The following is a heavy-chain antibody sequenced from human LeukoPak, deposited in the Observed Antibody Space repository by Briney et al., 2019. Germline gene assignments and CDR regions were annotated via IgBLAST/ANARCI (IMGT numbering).Heavy chain of an antibody. D-gene: IGHD3-10*01. J-gene: IGHJ5*02. CDR2: IVVGSGNT. CDR3: AADPYYYGSGSVENWFDP. Sequence: GTSVKVSCKASGFTFTSSAMQWERQARGQRLEWIGWIVVGSGNTNYAQKFQERVTITRDMSTSTAYMELSSLRSEDTAVYYCAADPYYYGSGSVENWFDPWGREPWSPSPQ. CDR1: GFTFTSSA. V-gene: IGHV1-58*02.